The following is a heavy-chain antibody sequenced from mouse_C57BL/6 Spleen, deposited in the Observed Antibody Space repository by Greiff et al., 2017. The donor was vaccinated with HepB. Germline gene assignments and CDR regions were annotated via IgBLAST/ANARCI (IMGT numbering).Heavy chain of an antibody. V-gene: IGHV1-18*01. D-gene: IGHD2-2*01. CDR2: INPNNGGT. CDR3: ARSDYGYDGDYAMDY. J-gene: IGHJ4*01. Sequence: VQLKESGPELVKPGASVKIPCKASGYTFTDYNMDWVKQSHGKSLEWIGDINPNNGGTIYNQKFKGKATLTVDKSSSTAYMELRGLTSEDTAVYYCARSDYGYDGDYAMDYWGQGTSVTVSS. CDR1: GYTFTDYN.